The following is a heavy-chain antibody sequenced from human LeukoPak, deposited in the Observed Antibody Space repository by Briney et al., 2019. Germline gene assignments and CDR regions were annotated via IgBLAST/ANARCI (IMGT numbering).Heavy chain of an antibody. V-gene: IGHV3-21*01. D-gene: IGHD2-15*01. CDR2: ISSSSRYI. CDR3: ARDGERMVVAATSFDY. J-gene: IGHJ4*02. CDR1: GFTFSSYS. Sequence: PGGSLRLSCAASGFTFSSYSMNWVRQAPGKGLEGVSSISSSSRYIYYADSVKGRFTISRDNAKNSLYQQMNSLRAEDTAVYYCARDGERMVVAATSFDYWGQGTLVTVSS.